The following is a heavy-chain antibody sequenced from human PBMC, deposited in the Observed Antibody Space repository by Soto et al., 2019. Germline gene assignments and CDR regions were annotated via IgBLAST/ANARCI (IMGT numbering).Heavy chain of an antibody. CDR3: ARNSLNWNHVEFWFDP. Sequence: ASVKVSCKASGYTFTSYYMHWVRQAPGQGLEWMGIINPSGGSTSYAQKFQGRVTMTRDTSTSTVYMELSSLRSEDTAVYYCARNSLNWNHVEFWFDPWGQGTLVTVSS. CDR1: GYTFTSYY. J-gene: IGHJ5*02. D-gene: IGHD1-1*01. CDR2: INPSGGST. V-gene: IGHV1-46*01.